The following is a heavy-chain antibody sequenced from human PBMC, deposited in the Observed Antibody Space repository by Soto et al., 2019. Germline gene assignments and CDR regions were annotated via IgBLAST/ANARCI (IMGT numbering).Heavy chain of an antibody. J-gene: IGHJ4*02. D-gene: IGHD3-10*01. CDR2: ISSSGSTI. CDR3: ARASITMVRGGD. Sequence: GGSLRLSCAASGFTFSSYEMNWVRQAPGKGLEWVSYISSSGSTIYYADSVKGRFTISRDNAKNSLYLQMNSLRAEDMAVYYCARASITMVRGGDWGQGTLVTVSS. CDR1: GFTFSSYE. V-gene: IGHV3-48*03.